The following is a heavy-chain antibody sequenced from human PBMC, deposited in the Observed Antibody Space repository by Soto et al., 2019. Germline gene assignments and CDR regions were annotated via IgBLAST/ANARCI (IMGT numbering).Heavy chain of an antibody. Sequence: QVQLVQSGAEVKKPGSSVKVSCKASGGTFSSYTISWVRQAPGQGLEWMGRIIPILGIANYAQKFQGRVTITADKSTSTAYMELSSLRSEDTAVYYCARAPEYSNSVRGVFDYWGQGTLVTVSS. J-gene: IGHJ4*02. D-gene: IGHD4-4*01. V-gene: IGHV1-69*02. CDR1: GGTFSSYT. CDR3: ARAPEYSNSVRGVFDY. CDR2: IIPILGIA.